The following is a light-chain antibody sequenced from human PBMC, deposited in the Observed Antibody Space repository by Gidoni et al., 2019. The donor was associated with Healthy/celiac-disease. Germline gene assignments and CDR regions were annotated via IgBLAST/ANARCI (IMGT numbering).Light chain of an antibody. Sequence: DIQMPQSPSTLSASVGDRVTITCRASQSISSWLDWYQQKPGKAPKLLIYKASSLESGVPSRFSGSGSGTEFTLTISSLQPDDFATYYCQQYNSYSRTFGQGTKVEIK. V-gene: IGKV1-5*03. J-gene: IGKJ1*01. CDR2: KAS. CDR1: QSISSW. CDR3: QQYNSYSRT.